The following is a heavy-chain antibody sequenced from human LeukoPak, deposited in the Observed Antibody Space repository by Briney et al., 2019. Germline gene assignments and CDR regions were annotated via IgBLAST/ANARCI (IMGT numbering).Heavy chain of an antibody. J-gene: IGHJ6*03. Sequence: SVKVSCKASGGTFSSYAISWVRQAPGQGLEWVGGIIPIFGTANYAQKFQGRVTITTDESTSTAYMELSSLRSEDTAVYYCARGYYDFWSGYSHYYYYMDVWGKGTTVTVSS. V-gene: IGHV1-69*05. CDR3: ARGYYDFWSGYSHYYYYMDV. D-gene: IGHD3-3*01. CDR2: IIPIFGTA. CDR1: GGTFSSYA.